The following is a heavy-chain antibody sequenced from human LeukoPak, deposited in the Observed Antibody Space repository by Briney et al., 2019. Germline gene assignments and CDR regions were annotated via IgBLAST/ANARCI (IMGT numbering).Heavy chain of an antibody. CDR2: IYYSGST. CDR1: GGSIRSYY. D-gene: IGHD4-17*01. J-gene: IGHJ5*02. V-gene: IGHV4-59*01. CDR3: ARDRGPDYGHWFDP. Sequence: PSETLSLTCTVSGGSIRSYYWSWLRQPPGKGLEGIGYIYYSGSTNYNPSLKSRVTISVDTSKNQFSLKLSSVTAADTAVYYCARDRGPDYGHWFDPWGQGTLVTVSS.